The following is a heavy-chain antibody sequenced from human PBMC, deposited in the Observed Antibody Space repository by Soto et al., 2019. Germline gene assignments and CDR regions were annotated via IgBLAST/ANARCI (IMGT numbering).Heavy chain of an antibody. D-gene: IGHD2-2*01. CDR1: GFTFSSND. CDR3: AKGTSKLDY. V-gene: IGHV3-23*01. CDR2: ISASGRSL. Sequence: EVQLLESGGGLIQPGGSLRLSCAASGFTFSSNDMSWVRQAPGKGLEWASSISASGRSLFYADAVKARFTISRDNSKNTLYLQMSSLRAEDTVGYYCAKGTSKLDYLGQGTLVTVSS. J-gene: IGHJ4*02.